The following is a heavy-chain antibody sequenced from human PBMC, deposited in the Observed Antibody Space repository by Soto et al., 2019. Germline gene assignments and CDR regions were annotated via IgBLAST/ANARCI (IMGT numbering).Heavy chain of an antibody. CDR3: ARESAVAALDP. D-gene: IGHD6-19*01. V-gene: IGHV1-18*01. J-gene: IGHJ5*02. CDR2: ISAYNGNT. CDR1: GYTFTTYG. Sequence: XSVKVSYNASGYTFTTYGITLVRQAPGQGLEWMGWISAYNGNTNYAQKLQGRVTMTTDTSTSTAYMELRRLRSDDTAVYYCARESAVAALDPWGQGTLVTVSS.